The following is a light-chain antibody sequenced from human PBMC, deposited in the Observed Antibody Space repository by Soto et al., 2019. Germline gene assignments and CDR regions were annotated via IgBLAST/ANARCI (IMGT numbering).Light chain of an antibody. V-gene: IGLV2-14*01. J-gene: IGLJ2*01. CDR1: SSDVGGYNY. CDR3: SSYTSSSTLGVL. CDR2: DVS. Sequence: QSALTQPAFVSGSPGQSITISCTGTSSDVGGYNYVSWYQQHPGKAPKLMIYDVSNRPSGVSNRFSGSKSGNTASLTISGLQAEDEADYYCSSYTSSSTLGVLFGGGTKLTVL.